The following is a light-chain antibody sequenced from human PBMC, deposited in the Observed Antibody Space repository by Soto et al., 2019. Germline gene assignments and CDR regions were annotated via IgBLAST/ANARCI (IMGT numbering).Light chain of an antibody. CDR3: QQYYSTPRT. CDR1: QSVLYSSNNMNY. CDR2: WAS. V-gene: IGKV4-1*01. Sequence: DIVMTQSPDSLAVSLGERATINCKSSQSVLYSSNNMNYLAWYQQKPGQPPKLLIYWASTRESGVPDRFSGRGSGTDFTLTISSLQAEDVAVYYCQQYYSTPRTFGQGTKLEIK. J-gene: IGKJ2*02.